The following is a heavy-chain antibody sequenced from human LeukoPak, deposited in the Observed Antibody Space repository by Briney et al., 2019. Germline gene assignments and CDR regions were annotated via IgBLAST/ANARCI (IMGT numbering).Heavy chain of an antibody. CDR1: GYTFTGYY. CDR3: ARSGYCSSTSCQAWFDP. V-gene: IGHV1-2*02. D-gene: IGHD2-2*01. Sequence: GASVKVSCKASGYTFTGYYMRWVRQAPGQGLEWMGWINPNSGGTNYAQKFQGRVTMTRDTSISTAYMELSRLRSDDTAVYYCARSGYCSSTSCQAWFDPWGQGTLVTVSS. J-gene: IGHJ5*02. CDR2: INPNSGGT.